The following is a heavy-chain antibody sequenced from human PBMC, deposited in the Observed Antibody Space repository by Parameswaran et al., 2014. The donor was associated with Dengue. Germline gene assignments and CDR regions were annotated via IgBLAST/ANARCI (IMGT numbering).Heavy chain of an antibody. J-gene: IGHJ6*02. CDR2: INHSGST. D-gene: IGHD5-18*01. Sequence: RWIRQPPGKGLEWIGEINHSGSTNYNPSLKSRVTISVDTSKNQFSLKLSSVTTADTAVYYCARGGSRVGIQLWLKAYYYYGMDVWGQGTTVTVSS. V-gene: IGHV4-34*01. CDR3: ARGGSRVGIQLWLKAYYYYGMDV.